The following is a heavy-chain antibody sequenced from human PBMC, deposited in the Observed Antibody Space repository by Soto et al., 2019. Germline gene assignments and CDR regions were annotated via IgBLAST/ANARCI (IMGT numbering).Heavy chain of an antibody. J-gene: IGHJ6*02. CDR1: GFTFTSYG. Sequence: QVQLVESGGGVVQPGRSLRLSCAASGFTFTSYGMHWVRQAPGEGLEWVAVISYDGSNKYYADSVKGRFTISRDNSRNTLFLQMNSLRGEDTAVYYCAKESYSSSSYYYGMDVWGHGTTVTVSS. V-gene: IGHV3-30*18. CDR2: ISYDGSNK. D-gene: IGHD6-6*01. CDR3: AKESYSSSSYYYGMDV.